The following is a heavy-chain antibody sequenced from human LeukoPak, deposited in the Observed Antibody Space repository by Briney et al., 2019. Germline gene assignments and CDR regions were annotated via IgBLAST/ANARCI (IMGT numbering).Heavy chain of an antibody. D-gene: IGHD3-10*01. CDR3: ARDSLFHYYFDY. V-gene: IGHV3-74*01. CDR1: GFTFSSHW. CDR2: VNSDGSNT. Sequence: GGSLRLSCAASGFTFSSHWMHWVPQAPGRGLVWVSRVNSDGSNTYYADSVKGRFTISRDNAKNTLYLQMNSLRAEDTAAYYCARDSLFHYYFDYWGQGTLVTVSS. J-gene: IGHJ4*02.